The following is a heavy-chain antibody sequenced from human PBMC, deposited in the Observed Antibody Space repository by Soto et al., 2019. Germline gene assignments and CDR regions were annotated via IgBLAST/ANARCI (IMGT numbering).Heavy chain of an antibody. CDR2: INHSGST. Sequence: SETLSLTCAVYGGSFSGYYWSWIRQPPGKGLEWIGEINHSGSTNYNPSLKSRVTISVDTSKNQFSLKLSSVTAADTAVYYCARLARSGSRPYYYGMDVWGQGTTVTAP. CDR3: ARLARSGSRPYYYGMDV. V-gene: IGHV4-34*01. CDR1: GGSFSGYY. J-gene: IGHJ6*02. D-gene: IGHD3-10*01.